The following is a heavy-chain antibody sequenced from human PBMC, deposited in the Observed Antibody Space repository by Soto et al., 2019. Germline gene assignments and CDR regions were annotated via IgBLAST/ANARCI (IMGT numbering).Heavy chain of an antibody. J-gene: IGHJ4*02. CDR1: GGSISSSSYY. D-gene: IGHD3-10*01. Sequence: QLQLQESGPGLVKPSETLSLTCTVSGGSISSSSYYWGWIRQPPGKGLEWIGSIYYSGSTYYNPSLKRRITISVDTSKNQFSLELSSVTAADTAVYYCARGWFGGFFDHWGQGTLVTVSS. V-gene: IGHV4-39*01. CDR2: IYYSGST. CDR3: ARGWFGGFFDH.